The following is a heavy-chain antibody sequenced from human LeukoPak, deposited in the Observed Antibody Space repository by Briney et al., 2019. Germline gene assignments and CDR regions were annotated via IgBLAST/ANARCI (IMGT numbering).Heavy chain of an antibody. D-gene: IGHD3-22*01. Sequence: PGGSLRLSCAASGFTVSSNYMSWVRQAPGKGLEWVSAIYSGGSTYYADSVKGRFTISRDNSKNTLYLQMNSLRAEDTAVYYCARGGYDSSGYFDYWGQGTLVTVSS. J-gene: IGHJ4*02. CDR2: IYSGGST. CDR1: GFTVSSNY. CDR3: ARGGYDSSGYFDY. V-gene: IGHV3-53*05.